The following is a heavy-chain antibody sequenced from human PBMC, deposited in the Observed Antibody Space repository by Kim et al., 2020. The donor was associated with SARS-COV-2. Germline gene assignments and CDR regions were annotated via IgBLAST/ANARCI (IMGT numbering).Heavy chain of an antibody. Sequence: GGSLRLFCAASGFTFSNHAMHWVRQAPGKGLEWVALISYDGSHILYPDSVKGRFIIARDNTKSALSLLMNSLRPDDTAVYYCVAEIGGRSFYHWGQGTLV. CDR2: ISYDGSHI. CDR1: GFTFSNHA. CDR3: VAEIGGRSFYH. J-gene: IGHJ4*02. D-gene: IGHD2-15*01. V-gene: IGHV3-30*04.